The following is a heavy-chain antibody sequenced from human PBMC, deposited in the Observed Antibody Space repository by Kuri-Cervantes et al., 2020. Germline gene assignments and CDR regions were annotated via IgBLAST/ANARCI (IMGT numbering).Heavy chain of an antibody. J-gene: IGHJ6*03. CDR2: FYHGGSP. V-gene: IGHV4-38-2*01. Sequence: SETLSLTCVVSGYSITSAYYWGWIRQPPGNGLEWIGSFYHGGSPYYNPSLKSRVTISVDTSKNQFSLKLSSVTAADTAVYLCARQGYSSSWYPYYSYYMDVWGKGTTVTVSS. CDR3: ARQGYSSSWYPYYSYYMDV. CDR1: GYSITSAYY. D-gene: IGHD6-13*01.